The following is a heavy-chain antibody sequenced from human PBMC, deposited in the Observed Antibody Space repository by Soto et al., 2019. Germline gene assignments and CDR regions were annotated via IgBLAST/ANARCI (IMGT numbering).Heavy chain of an antibody. Sequence: SETLSLTCTVSGGSISSGGYYWSRIRQHPGKGLEWIGYIYYSGSTYYNPSLKSRVTISVDTSKNQFSLKLSSVTAADTAVYYCARGAYCGGDCPKYFQHWGQGTLVTVSS. D-gene: IGHD2-21*02. CDR2: IYYSGST. CDR1: GGSISSGGYY. J-gene: IGHJ1*01. CDR3: ARGAYCGGDCPKYFQH. V-gene: IGHV4-31*03.